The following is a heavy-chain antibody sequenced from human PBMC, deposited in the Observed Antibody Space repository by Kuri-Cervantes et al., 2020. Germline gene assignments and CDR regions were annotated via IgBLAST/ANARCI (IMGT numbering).Heavy chain of an antibody. J-gene: IGHJ4*02. V-gene: IGHV3-9*01. CDR3: AREGGYSSSFDY. CDR2: ISWNSGSI. Sequence: GGSLRLSCAASGFTFDDYAMHWVRQAPGKGLEWVSGISWNSGSIGYADSVKGRFTISRDNSKNTLYLQMNSLGAEDTAVYYCAREGGYSSSFDYWGQGTLVTVSS. CDR1: GFTFDDYA. D-gene: IGHD6-13*01.